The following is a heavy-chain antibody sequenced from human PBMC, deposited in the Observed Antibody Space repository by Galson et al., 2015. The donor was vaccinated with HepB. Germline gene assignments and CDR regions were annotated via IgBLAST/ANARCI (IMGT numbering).Heavy chain of an antibody. CDR2: IIPIFGTA. D-gene: IGHD3-16*01. J-gene: IGHJ3*02. CDR1: GGTFSSYA. V-gene: IGHV1-69*13. Sequence: SVKVSCKASGGTFSSYAISWVRQAPGQGLEWMGGIIPIFGTANYAQKFQGRVTITADESTSTAYMELSSLRSEDTAVYYCARPIHPPNYLRGHDAFDIWGQGTMVTVSS. CDR3: ARPIHPPNYLRGHDAFDI.